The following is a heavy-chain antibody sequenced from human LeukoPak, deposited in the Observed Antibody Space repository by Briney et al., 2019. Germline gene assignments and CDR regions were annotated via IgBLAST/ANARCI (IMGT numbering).Heavy chain of an antibody. CDR2: MNPNSGNT. CDR3: ARGDTAMETYYYYYMDV. J-gene: IGHJ6*03. Sequence: ASVKVSCKASGYTFTSYDINWVRQATGQGREWMGWMNPNSGNTGYAQKVQGRVTMTRNTSRSTAYMELSSLRSEDTAVYYCARGDTAMETYYYYYMDVWGKGTTVTISS. D-gene: IGHD5-18*01. V-gene: IGHV1-8*01. CDR1: GYTFTSYD.